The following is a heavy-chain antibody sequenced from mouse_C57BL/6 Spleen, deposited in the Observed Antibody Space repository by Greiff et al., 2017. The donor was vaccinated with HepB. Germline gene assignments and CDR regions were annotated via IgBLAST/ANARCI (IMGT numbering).Heavy chain of an antibody. Sequence: PAAAIDFSRYWMSWVRRAPGKGLEWIGEINPDSSTINYAPSLKDKFIISRDNAKNTLYLQMSKVRSEDTALYYCARQEMDAMDYWGQGTSVTVSS. CDR1: AIDFSRYW. CDR2: INPDSSTI. V-gene: IGHV4-1*01. J-gene: IGHJ4*01. CDR3: ARQEMDAMDY.